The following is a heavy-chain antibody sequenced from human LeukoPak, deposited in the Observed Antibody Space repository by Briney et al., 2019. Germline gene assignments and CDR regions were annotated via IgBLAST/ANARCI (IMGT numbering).Heavy chain of an antibody. D-gene: IGHD3-22*01. CDR1: GFTFSSYG. CDR2: IWYEGNNK. Sequence: GTSLRLSCAASGFTFSSYGMHWVRQAPGKGLEWVALIWYEGNNKKYADSVKGRITISRGNSKNTLYLEMNSLRADDTAVYYCARGWGSSVYASAFDIWGQGTMVTISS. CDR3: ARGWGSSVYASAFDI. V-gene: IGHV3-33*01. J-gene: IGHJ3*02.